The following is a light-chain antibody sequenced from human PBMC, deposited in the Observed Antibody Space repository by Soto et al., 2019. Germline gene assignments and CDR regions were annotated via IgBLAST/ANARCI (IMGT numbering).Light chain of an antibody. CDR3: QSYDASLSGYV. Sequence: QSVLTQPPSVSEAPGQRVTISCTGSSSNIGGGYDVHWFQQLPGTAPKLLFYGKNNRPSGVPDRFSGSTSGTSASLALTGLQTEDEADYYCQSYDASLSGYVFGTGTKLTVL. CDR1: SSNIGGGYD. CDR2: GKN. V-gene: IGLV1-40*01. J-gene: IGLJ1*01.